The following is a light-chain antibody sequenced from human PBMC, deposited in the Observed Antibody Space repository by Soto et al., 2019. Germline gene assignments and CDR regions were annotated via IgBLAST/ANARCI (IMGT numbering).Light chain of an antibody. CDR2: EGT. CDR3: SSYVGTSVI. CDR1: SSNVATYSL. V-gene: IGLV2-23*01. Sequence: QSALTQPASVSGSPGQSITISCTGTSSNVATYSLVSWYQHHPGKAPKLMTYEGTKRPSGVSHRFSGSQSGNTAALTISGLQAEDEADYYCSSYVGTSVIFGGGTKLTVL. J-gene: IGLJ2*01.